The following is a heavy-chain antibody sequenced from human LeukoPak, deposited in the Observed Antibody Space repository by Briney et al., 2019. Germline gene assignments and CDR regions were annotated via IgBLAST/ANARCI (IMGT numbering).Heavy chain of an antibody. V-gene: IGHV4-39*02. J-gene: IGHJ4*02. CDR2: IYYSGST. CDR1: GGSISSSSYY. Sequence: PSETLSLTCSVSGGSISSSSYYWGWIRQPPGKGLEWIGSIYYSGSTHYNPSLKSRVTISVDTSKNHFSLRLSSVTAADTAVYYCAKGHSDYGTGFDCWGQGTLVTVSS. D-gene: IGHD4-17*01. CDR3: AKGHSDYGTGFDC.